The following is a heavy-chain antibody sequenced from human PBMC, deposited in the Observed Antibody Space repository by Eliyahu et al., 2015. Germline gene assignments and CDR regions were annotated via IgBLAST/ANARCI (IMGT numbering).Heavy chain of an antibody. Sequence: QLQLQESGSGLVKPSQPLSLTXXXSGGPISXGTXAXSWIRQSPGRGLEWIGYVYHXXTTYYNPSLKSRLVILIDGSKNQFSLKLRSVTAADTALYYCARGRPNDRWSNYLGGMDVWGQGTTVTVSS. CDR3: ARGRPNDRWSNYLGGMDV. CDR2: VYHXXTT. V-gene: IGHV4-30-2*06. CDR1: GGPISXGTXA. D-gene: IGHD3-10*01. J-gene: IGHJ6*02.